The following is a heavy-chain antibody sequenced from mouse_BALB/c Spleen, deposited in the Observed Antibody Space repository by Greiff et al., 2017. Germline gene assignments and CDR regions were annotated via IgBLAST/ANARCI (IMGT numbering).Heavy chain of an antibody. CDR2: INPSNGRT. D-gene: IGHD2-4*01. Sequence: QVQLKQPGAELVKPGASVKLSCKASGYTFTSYWMHWVKQRPGQGLEWIGEINPSNGRTNYNEKFKSKATLTVDKSSSTAYMQLSSLTSEDSAVYYCARPTMITWFAYWGQGTLVTVSA. CDR1: GYTFTSYW. J-gene: IGHJ3*01. CDR3: ARPTMITWFAY. V-gene: IGHV1S81*02.